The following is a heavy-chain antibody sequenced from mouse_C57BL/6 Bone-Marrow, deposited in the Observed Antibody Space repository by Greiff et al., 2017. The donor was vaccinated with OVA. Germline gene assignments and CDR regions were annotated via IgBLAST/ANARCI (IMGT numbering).Heavy chain of an antibody. CDR3: AKTGFITTVVATLDWYFDV. CDR1: GFSLTSYG. V-gene: IGHV2-4*01. Sequence: VHLVESGPGLVQPSQSLSITCTVSGFSLTSYGVHWVHQPPGKGLEWLGVIWSGGSTDYNAAFISRLSISKDNSKSQVFFKMNSLQADDTAIYYCAKTGFITTVVATLDWYFDVWGTGTTVTVSS. CDR2: IWSGGST. J-gene: IGHJ1*03. D-gene: IGHD1-1*01.